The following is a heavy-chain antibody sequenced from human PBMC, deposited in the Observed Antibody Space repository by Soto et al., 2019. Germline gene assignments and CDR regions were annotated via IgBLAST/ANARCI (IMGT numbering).Heavy chain of an antibody. CDR3: AREDSSSFLVDYYYGMDV. V-gene: IGHV3-33*01. D-gene: IGHD6-6*01. Sequence: GGSLRLSCAASGFTFSSYGMHWVRQAPGKGLEWVAVIWYDGSNKYYADSVKGRFTISRDNSKNTLYLQMNSLRAEDTAVYYCAREDSSSFLVDYYYGMDVWGQGTTVTVSS. CDR1: GFTFSSYG. J-gene: IGHJ6*02. CDR2: IWYDGSNK.